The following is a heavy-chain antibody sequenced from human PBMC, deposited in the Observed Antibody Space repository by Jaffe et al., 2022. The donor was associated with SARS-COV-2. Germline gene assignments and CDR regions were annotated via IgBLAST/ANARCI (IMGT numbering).Heavy chain of an antibody. CDR2: IKSKTDGGTT. CDR3: TTAGTAMVTGGYYYYYYGMDV. V-gene: IGHV3-15*01. CDR1: GFTFSNAW. D-gene: IGHD5-18*01. Sequence: EVQLVESGGGLVKPGGSLRLSCAASGFTFSNAWMSWVRQAPGKGLEWVGRIKSKTDGGTTDYAAPVKGRFTISRDDSKNTLYLQMNSLKTEDTAVYYCTTAGTAMVTGGYYYYYYGMDVWGQGTTVTVSS. J-gene: IGHJ6*02.